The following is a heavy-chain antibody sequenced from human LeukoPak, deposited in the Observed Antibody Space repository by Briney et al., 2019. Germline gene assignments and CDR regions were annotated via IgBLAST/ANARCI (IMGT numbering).Heavy chain of an antibody. CDR3: ARGRYYDYVWGSYRYGLALDY. V-gene: IGHV4-34*01. CDR2: INHSGST. J-gene: IGHJ4*02. CDR1: GGSFSGYY. Sequence: SETLSLTCAVYGGSFSGYYWSWIRQPPGKGLEWIGEINHSGSTNYNPSLKSRVTISVDTSKNQFSLKLSSVTAADTAVYYCARGRYYDYVWGSYRYGLALDYWGQGTLVTVSS. D-gene: IGHD3-16*02.